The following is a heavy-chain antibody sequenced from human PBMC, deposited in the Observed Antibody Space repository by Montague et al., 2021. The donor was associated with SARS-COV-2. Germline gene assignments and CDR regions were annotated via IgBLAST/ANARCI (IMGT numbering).Heavy chain of an antibody. CDR1: GYDFTRYW. Sequence: QSVAEVKKSGESLRISCRGSGYDFTRYWISWVRRMPGKGLEWMGRINPADSQTNYSPSFQGQVTISVDKSITTAYLQWSSLNPSDTAIYYCARSQHCGSDCYFAYWGQGSLVTVSS. V-gene: IGHV5-10-1*01. J-gene: IGHJ4*02. CDR2: INPADSQT. CDR3: ARSQHCGSDCYFAY. D-gene: IGHD2-21*02.